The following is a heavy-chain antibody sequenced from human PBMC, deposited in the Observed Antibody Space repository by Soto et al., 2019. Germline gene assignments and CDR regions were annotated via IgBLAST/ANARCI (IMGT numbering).Heavy chain of an antibody. V-gene: IGHV1-69*01. Sequence: QVQLVQSGAEVKKPGSSVKVSCKASGGTFSSYGISWVRQAPGQGLEWMGGIIPIFGTANYAQKFQGRVTITAYESTSTAYMELSSLRSEDTAVYYCASVLLGYCSVGSCYPNYYYGMDVWGQGTTVTVSS. CDR2: IIPIFGTA. CDR1: GGTFSSYG. CDR3: ASVLLGYCSVGSCYPNYYYGMDV. J-gene: IGHJ6*02. D-gene: IGHD2-15*01.